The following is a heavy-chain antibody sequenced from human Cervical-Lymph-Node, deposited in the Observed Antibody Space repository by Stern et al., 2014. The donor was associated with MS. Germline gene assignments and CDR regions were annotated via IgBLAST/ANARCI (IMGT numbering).Heavy chain of an antibody. J-gene: IGHJ6*02. CDR3: ARYPVVPAAISGDYYYGMDV. Sequence: VQLGESGAEVKKPGASVKVSCKASGYTFTSYYMHWVRQAPGQGLEWLGIINPRGGSTSYAQKFQGRVTMTRDTSTSTVYMELSSLRSEDTAVYYCARYPVVPAAISGDYYYGMDVWGQGTTVTVSS. V-gene: IGHV1-46*01. D-gene: IGHD2-2*01. CDR2: INPRGGST. CDR1: GYTFTSYY.